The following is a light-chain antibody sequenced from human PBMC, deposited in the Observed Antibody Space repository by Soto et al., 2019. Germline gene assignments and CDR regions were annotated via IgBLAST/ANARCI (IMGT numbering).Light chain of an antibody. CDR2: DNY. J-gene: IGLJ2*01. Sequence: QSVLTQPPSVSAAPGQTVTISCSGSTSNIGNNYVSWYQQLPGTAPKLLIYDNYERPSGIPDRFSGSKSGTSATLGITGLQTGDEADYYCGTWDSSLSAVVFGGGTKLTVL. V-gene: IGLV1-51*01. CDR1: TSNIGNNY. CDR3: GTWDSSLSAVV.